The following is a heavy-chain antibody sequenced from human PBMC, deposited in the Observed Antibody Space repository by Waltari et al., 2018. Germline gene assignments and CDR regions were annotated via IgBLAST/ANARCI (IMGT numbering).Heavy chain of an antibody. D-gene: IGHD5-12*01. V-gene: IGHV1-18*01. J-gene: IGHJ5*02. CDR3: ARDATLSARGSFDP. CDR1: GYTFMNYG. Sequence: QVELVQSGPEVKRPGASVTVSCQASGYTFMNYGIAWVRQAPGQGLEWMGWVSPSRENAVSAPAFQDRLTMTTDRSTSTAYMELASLRSDDTAVYFCARDATLSARGSFDPWGQGTLVTVSS. CDR2: VSPSRENA.